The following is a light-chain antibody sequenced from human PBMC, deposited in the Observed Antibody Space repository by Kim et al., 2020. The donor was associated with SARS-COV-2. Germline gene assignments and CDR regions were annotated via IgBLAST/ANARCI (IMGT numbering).Light chain of an antibody. CDR1: SAHSSYA. CDR2: LNSDGSH. Sequence: QLVLTQSPSASASLGASVKLTCTLSSAHSSYAIAWHQQQPEKGPRYLMKLNSDGSHSKGDGIPDRFSGSSSGAERYLTISSLQSEDEADYYCQTWGTGVFGTGTKVTVL. J-gene: IGLJ1*01. CDR3: QTWGTGV. V-gene: IGLV4-69*01.